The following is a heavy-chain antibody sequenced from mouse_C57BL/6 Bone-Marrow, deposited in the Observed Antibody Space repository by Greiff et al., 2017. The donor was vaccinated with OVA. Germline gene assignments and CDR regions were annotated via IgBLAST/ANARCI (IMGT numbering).Heavy chain of an antibody. Sequence: QVQLQQPGAELVKPGASVKLSCKASGYTFTSYWMHWVKQRPGQGLEWIGMIHPNSGSTNYNEKFKSKATLTVDKSSSTAYMQLSSLTSEDSAVYYCARRYGSSSLFDYWGQGTTLIVSS. V-gene: IGHV1-64*01. J-gene: IGHJ2*01. CDR1: GYTFTSYW. D-gene: IGHD1-1*01. CDR2: IHPNSGST. CDR3: ARRYGSSSLFDY.